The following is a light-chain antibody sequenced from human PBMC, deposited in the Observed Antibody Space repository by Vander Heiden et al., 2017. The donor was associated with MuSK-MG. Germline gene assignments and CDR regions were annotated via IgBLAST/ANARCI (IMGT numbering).Light chain of an antibody. V-gene: IGLV2-14*03. CDR2: DVS. CDR1: SSDIGGYDF. J-gene: IGLJ2*01. CDR3: NSYTSTSARVV. Sequence: QSALTQPASVSGSPGQSITISCTGSSSDIGGYDFVSWYQQHPGKTPKFIIYDVSNRPSGGSNRFSGSKSGNTASLTISGLQAEDEADYYCNSYTSTSARVVFGGGTKVTVL.